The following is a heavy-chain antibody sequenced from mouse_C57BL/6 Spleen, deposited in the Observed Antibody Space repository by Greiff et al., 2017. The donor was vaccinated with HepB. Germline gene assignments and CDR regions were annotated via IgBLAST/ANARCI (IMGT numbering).Heavy chain of an antibody. CDR3: ARHGLGRFAY. CDR1: GFTFSDYY. Sequence: EVMLVESGGGLVQPGGSLKLSCAASGFTFSDYYMYWVRQTPEKRLEWVAYISNGGGSPYYPDTVKGRFTISRDNAKNTLYLQMSRLKSEDTAMYYCARHGLGRFAYWGQGTLVTVSA. J-gene: IGHJ3*01. V-gene: IGHV5-12*01. D-gene: IGHD4-1*01. CDR2: ISNGGGSP.